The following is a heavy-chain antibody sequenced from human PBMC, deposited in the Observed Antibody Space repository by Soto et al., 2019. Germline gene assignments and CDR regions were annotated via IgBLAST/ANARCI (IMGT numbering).Heavy chain of an antibody. Sequence: GGSLRLSCAASGFTFNNYAVSWVRQAPGKGLEWVSAISATGDNTYYADFVEGRFTISRDNSKNTLYLQMNGLRAEDTAMYYCAKEMSYGRPYDYWGQGTLVTVSS. CDR1: GFTFNNYA. V-gene: IGHV3-23*01. CDR3: AKEMSYGRPYDY. D-gene: IGHD1-26*01. CDR2: ISATGDNT. J-gene: IGHJ4*02.